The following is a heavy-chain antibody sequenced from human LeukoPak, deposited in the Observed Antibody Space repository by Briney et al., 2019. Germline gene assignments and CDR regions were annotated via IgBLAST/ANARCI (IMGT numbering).Heavy chain of an antibody. Sequence: GGSLRLSCAASGFTFSSYSMNWVRQAPGKGLEWVSTISGSGGNTYYADSVKGRFTIARDNSKNTLYLQMNSLRAEDTAVYYCARDKREMATINWGQGTLVTVSS. V-gene: IGHV3-23*01. D-gene: IGHD5-24*01. CDR1: GFTFSSYS. CDR2: ISGSGGNT. J-gene: IGHJ4*02. CDR3: ARDKREMATIN.